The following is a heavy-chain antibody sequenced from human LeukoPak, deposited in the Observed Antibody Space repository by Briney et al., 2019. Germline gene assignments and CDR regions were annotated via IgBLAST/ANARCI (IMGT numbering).Heavy chain of an antibody. CDR1: GFTFSNYA. V-gene: IGHV3-23*01. D-gene: IGHD3-3*01. J-gene: IGHJ4*02. Sequence: GGSLRLSCAASGFTFSNYAMSWVRQAPGEGLEWVSTISSSGGRTYYADSVKGRFTISRDTSKNTLYLQMNSLRAEDTAVYYCAKDVDFYYFDYWGQGTLVTVSS. CDR2: ISSSGGRT. CDR3: AKDVDFYYFDY.